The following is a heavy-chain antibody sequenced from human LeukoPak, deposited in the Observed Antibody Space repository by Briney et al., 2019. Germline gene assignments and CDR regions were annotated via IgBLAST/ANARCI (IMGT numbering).Heavy chain of an antibody. CDR3: AKDVDSRGYDY. Sequence: PGRSLRLSCTTFGFTFGHYTVSWVRQAPGKGLEWVGLIKSKFYGVTKEYAASVRGRFSISRDDFKSIAYLQMDSLRAEDTAVYYCAKDVDSRGYDYWGQGTLVTVSS. J-gene: IGHJ4*02. D-gene: IGHD3-22*01. CDR2: IKSKFYGVTK. V-gene: IGHV3-49*04. CDR1: GFTFGHYT.